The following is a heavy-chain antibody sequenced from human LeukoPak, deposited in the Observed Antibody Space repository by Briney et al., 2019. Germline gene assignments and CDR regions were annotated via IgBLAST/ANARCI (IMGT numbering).Heavy chain of an antibody. Sequence: PGGSLRLSCAASGFTFSSYDMHWVRQATGKGLEWVSAIGTAGDTYYPGSVKGRFTISRENAKNSLYLQMNSLRAEDTAVYYCARDEIEGLFDYWGQGTLVTASS. CDR2: IGTAGDT. V-gene: IGHV3-13*01. J-gene: IGHJ4*02. CDR3: ARDEIEGLFDY. CDR1: GFTFSSYD.